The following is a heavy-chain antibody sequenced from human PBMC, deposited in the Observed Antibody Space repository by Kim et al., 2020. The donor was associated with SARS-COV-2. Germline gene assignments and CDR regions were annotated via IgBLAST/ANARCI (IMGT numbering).Heavy chain of an antibody. CDR1: GFTFSSYS. J-gene: IGHJ6*02. CDR2: ISSSSSTI. V-gene: IGHV3-48*02. CDR3: ARDSRRGPNANGMDV. Sequence: GGSLRLSCAASGFTFSSYSMNWVRQAPGKGLEWVSYISSSSSTIYYADSVKGRFTISRDNAKNSLYLQMNSLRDEDTAVYYCARDSRRGPNANGMDVWGQGTTVTVSS. D-gene: IGHD5-12*01.